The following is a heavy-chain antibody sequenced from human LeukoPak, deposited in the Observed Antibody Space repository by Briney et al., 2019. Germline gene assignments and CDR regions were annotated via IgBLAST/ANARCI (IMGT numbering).Heavy chain of an antibody. CDR2: IRADAVTT. CDR1: GFIFSHHG. CDR3: VKDDGWVQYAN. J-gene: IGHJ4*02. D-gene: IGHD5-24*01. Sequence: GGSLRLSCATSGFIFSHHGMNWVRQAPGKGLEWVSGIRADAVTTYYADSVKGRFVISRDNSKNTVYLQMNSLSAEDAAVYYCVKDDGWVQYANWGQGTLVTVSS. V-gene: IGHV3-23*01.